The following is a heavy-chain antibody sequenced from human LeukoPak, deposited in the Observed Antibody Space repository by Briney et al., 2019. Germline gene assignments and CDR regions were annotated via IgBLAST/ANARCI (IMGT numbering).Heavy chain of an antibody. Sequence: GGSLRLSCAASGFIFSRYNMNWVRQAPGKGLEWVSSISGSSSYIYYADSVKGRFTISRDNAKNSLYLQMNSLRAEDTAVYYCAELGITMIGGVWGKGTKVSISS. J-gene: IGHJ6*01. D-gene: IGHD3-10*02. CDR2: ISGSSSYI. V-gene: IGHV3-21*01. CDR3: AELGITMIGGV. CDR1: GFIFSRYN.